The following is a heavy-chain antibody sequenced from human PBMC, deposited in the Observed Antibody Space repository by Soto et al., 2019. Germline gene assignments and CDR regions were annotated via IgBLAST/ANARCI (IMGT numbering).Heavy chain of an antibody. CDR3: ARFPSRTSRQRHNWFDP. V-gene: IGHV4-31*03. J-gene: IGHJ5*02. D-gene: IGHD6-25*01. CDR1: GGSISSGGYY. Sequence: QVQLQESGPGLVKPSQTLSLTCTVSGGSISSGGYYWSWIRQHPGKGLEWIGYIYYSGSTYYNPALKSRVTISVDTSKNQFSLKLSSVTAADTAVYYCARFPSRTSRQRHNWFDPWGQGTLVTVSS. CDR2: IYYSGST.